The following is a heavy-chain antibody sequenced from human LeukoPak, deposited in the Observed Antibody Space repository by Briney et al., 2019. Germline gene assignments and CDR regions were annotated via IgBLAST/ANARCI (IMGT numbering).Heavy chain of an antibody. J-gene: IGHJ3*02. CDR1: GFTFSDYS. D-gene: IGHD3-10*01. CDR2: IGANSAI. V-gene: IGHV3-48*01. Sequence: PGGSLRLSCAASGFTFSDYSMNWVRQAPGKGLEWVSYIGANSAIYYADSVKGRFTISRDNAKNSLSLQMNSLRGDDTAVYYCAREGYYGAFDIWGQGTVVTVSS. CDR3: AREGYYGAFDI.